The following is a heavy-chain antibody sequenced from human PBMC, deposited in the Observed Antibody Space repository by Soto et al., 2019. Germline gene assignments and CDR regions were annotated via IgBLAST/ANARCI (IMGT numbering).Heavy chain of an antibody. Sequence: ASVKVSCKASGYTFTSYAMHWVRQAPGQRLEWMGWINAGNGNTKYSQKFQGRVTITRDTSASTACMELSSLRSEDTAVYYCARVFNPWYDFWSGYYKSYYYGMDVWGQGTTVTVSS. CDR1: GYTFTSYA. D-gene: IGHD3-3*01. V-gene: IGHV1-3*01. CDR3: ARVFNPWYDFWSGYYKSYYYGMDV. J-gene: IGHJ6*02. CDR2: INAGNGNT.